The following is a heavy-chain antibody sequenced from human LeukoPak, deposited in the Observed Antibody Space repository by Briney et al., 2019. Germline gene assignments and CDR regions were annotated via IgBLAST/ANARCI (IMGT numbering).Heavy chain of an antibody. D-gene: IGHD3-22*01. CDR1: GGTFSSYT. CDR2: IIPILGIA. CDR3: ARGRSYDSSGYPLDY. J-gene: IGHJ4*02. Sequence: ASVKVSCKASGGTFSSYTLSWVRQAPGQGLEWVGRIIPILGIANYAQKFQGRVTITADKSTSTAYMELSSLRSEDTAVYYCARGRSYDSSGYPLDYWGQGTLVTVSS. V-gene: IGHV1-69*02.